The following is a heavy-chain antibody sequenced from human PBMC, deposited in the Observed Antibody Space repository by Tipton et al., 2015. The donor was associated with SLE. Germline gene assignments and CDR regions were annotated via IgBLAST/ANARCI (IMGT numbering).Heavy chain of an antibody. Sequence: TLSLTCTVSGGSISGYYWGWIRQPPGKGLEWIGSIYHSGSTYYNPSLKSRVTISIDTSKNQFSLKLSSVTAADTAVYYCARVGETGNALDIWGQGTMVTVSS. J-gene: IGHJ3*02. CDR1: GGSISGYY. CDR3: ARVGETGNALDI. CDR2: IYHSGST. V-gene: IGHV4-38-2*02. D-gene: IGHD1-14*01.